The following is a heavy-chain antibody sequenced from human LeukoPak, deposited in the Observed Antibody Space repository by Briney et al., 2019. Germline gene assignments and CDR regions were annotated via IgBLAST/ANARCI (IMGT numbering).Heavy chain of an antibody. Sequence: PGGSLRLSCAASGFTFSSHSMNWVRQAPGKGLEWVANIRQDGSDKYYVDSVKGRFTISRDNAKNSLYLQMNSLRAEDTAVYYCAGDETPTNGYDSYDFWGQGTLVTVST. V-gene: IGHV3-7*01. CDR3: AGDETPTNGYDSYDF. J-gene: IGHJ4*02. D-gene: IGHD5-12*01. CDR1: GFTFSSHS. CDR2: IRQDGSDK.